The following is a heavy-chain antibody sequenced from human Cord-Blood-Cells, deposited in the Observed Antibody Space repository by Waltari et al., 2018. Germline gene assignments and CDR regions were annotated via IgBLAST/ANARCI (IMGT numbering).Heavy chain of an antibody. Sequence: QVQLVESGGGVVQPGRSLRLSSAASGFPFSSYAMPWVRQAPGKGLEWVAVISHDGSNKYYADSVKGRFTISRDNSKNTLYLQMNSLRAEDTAVYYCARVSSGYFDYWGQGTLVTVSS. D-gene: IGHD1-26*01. CDR3: ARVSSGYFDY. J-gene: IGHJ4*02. CDR2: ISHDGSNK. V-gene: IGHV3-30-3*01. CDR1: GFPFSSYA.